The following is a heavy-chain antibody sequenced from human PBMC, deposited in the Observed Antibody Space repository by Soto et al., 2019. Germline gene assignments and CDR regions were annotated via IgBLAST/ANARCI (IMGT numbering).Heavy chain of an antibody. Sequence: GGSLRLSCAASGFTFSSYCVHWVRQAPGKGLEWVAVISYDGSNKYYADSVKGRFTISRDNSKNTLYLQMNSLRAEDTAVYYCAKGHRMIVVVSFDYWGQGTLVTVSS. CDR3: AKGHRMIVVVSFDY. CDR1: GFTFSSYC. V-gene: IGHV3-30*18. J-gene: IGHJ4*02. CDR2: ISYDGSNK. D-gene: IGHD3-22*01.